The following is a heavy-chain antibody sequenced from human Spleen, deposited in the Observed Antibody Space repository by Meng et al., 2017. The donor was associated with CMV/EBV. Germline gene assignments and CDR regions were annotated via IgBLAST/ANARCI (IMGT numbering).Heavy chain of an antibody. CDR3: ARDYAGAGSSYFEY. CDR2: INPHNGDT. CDR1: GYTFTAYY. Sequence: KSSGYTFTAYYIHWVRPAPGQGLEWMGWINPHNGDTDYAEKFQGRVTLTRDTAITTVHMDLGSLTSDDTAVYYCARDYAGAGSSYFEYWGQGTLVTVSS. D-gene: IGHD3-10*01. V-gene: IGHV1-2*02. J-gene: IGHJ4*02.